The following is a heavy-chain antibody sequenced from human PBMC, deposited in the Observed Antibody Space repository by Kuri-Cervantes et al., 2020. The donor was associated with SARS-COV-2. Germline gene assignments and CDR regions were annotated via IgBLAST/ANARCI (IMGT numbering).Heavy chain of an antibody. Sequence: SETLSLTCAVSGGSISSGGYSWSWIRQPPGKGLEWIGYIYHSGSTYYNPSLESRVTISVDTSKNQFSLKLSSVTAADTAVYYCARDGPSGSLDHWGQGTQVTVSS. V-gene: IGHV4-30-2*01. J-gene: IGHJ4*02. CDR3: ARDGPSGSLDH. CDR2: IYHSGST. CDR1: GGSISSGGYS. D-gene: IGHD1-26*01.